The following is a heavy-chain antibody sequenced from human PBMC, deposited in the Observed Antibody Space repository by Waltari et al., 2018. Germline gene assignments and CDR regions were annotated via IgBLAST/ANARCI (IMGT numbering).Heavy chain of an antibody. J-gene: IGHJ4*02. Sequence: EVQLVESGGGLVQPGGSLRLSCAASGFTFSDNWMTWVRQAPGKGLEWVANIKQDGSGKYYVDSVKGRFTISRDNAKNSLYLQMNSLRAEDSAVYYCARRNGCDYWGQGTLVTVSS. CDR1: GFTFSDNW. D-gene: IGHD6-19*01. CDR3: ARRNGCDY. V-gene: IGHV3-7*01. CDR2: IKQDGSGK.